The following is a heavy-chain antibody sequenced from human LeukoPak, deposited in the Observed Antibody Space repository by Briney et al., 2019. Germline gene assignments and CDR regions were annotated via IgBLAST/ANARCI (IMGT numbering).Heavy chain of an antibody. V-gene: IGHV1-46*01. CDR2: INPSGGST. CDR1: GYTFTSYY. CDR3: ARAPYSSGPTG. Sequence: ASVNVSCKASGYTFTSYYMHWVRPAPGQGLEWMGIINPSGGSTSYAQKFQGRVTMTRDTSTSTVYMELSSLRSEDTAVYYCARAPYSSGPTGWGQGTLVTVSS. D-gene: IGHD6-19*01. J-gene: IGHJ4*02.